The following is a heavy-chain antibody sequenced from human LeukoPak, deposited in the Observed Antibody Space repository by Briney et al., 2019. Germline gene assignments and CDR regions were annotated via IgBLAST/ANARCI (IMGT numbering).Heavy chain of an antibody. CDR1: GGSFSGYY. J-gene: IGHJ3*02. D-gene: IGHD5-12*01. CDR3: ARVGFVVATIKGPAFDI. V-gene: IGHV4-34*01. Sequence: PSETLSLTCAVYGGSFSGYYWSWIRQPPGRGLEWIGEINHSGSTNYNPSLKSRVTISVDTSKNQFSLKLSSVTAADTAVYYCARVGFVVATIKGPAFDIWGQGTMVTVSS. CDR2: INHSGST.